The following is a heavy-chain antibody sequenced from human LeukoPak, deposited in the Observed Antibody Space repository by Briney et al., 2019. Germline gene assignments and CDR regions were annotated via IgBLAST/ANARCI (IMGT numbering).Heavy chain of an antibody. J-gene: IGHJ4*02. CDR3: ASNIVGASFDY. CDR1: GITFSSYG. CDR2: IWYDGSNK. Sequence: PGGSLRLSCAASGITFSSYGMHWVRQAPGKGLEWVAVIWYDGSNKYYADSVKGRFTMSRDNSKNTLYLQMNSLRAEDTAVYYCASNIVGASFDYWGQGTLVTVSS. D-gene: IGHD1-26*01. V-gene: IGHV3-33*01.